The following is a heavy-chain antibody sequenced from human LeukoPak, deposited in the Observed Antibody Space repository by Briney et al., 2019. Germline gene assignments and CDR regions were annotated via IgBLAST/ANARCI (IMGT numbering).Heavy chain of an antibody. V-gene: IGHV5-51*01. J-gene: IGHJ5*02. CDR1: GYSFTSYW. CDR2: IYPGDSDT. D-gene: IGHD2-2*01. Sequence: GESLKISCKGSGYSFTSYWIGWVRQMPGKGLEWMGIIYPGDSDTRYSPSFQGQVTISADKSISTVYLQWSSLKASDTAMYYCARHFSTSSDGFDPWGQGTLVTVSS. CDR3: ARHFSTSSDGFDP.